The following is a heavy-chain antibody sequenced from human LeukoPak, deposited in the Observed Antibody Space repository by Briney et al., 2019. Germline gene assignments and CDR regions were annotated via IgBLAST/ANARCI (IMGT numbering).Heavy chain of an antibody. CDR3: AKISSVTANFDC. CDR1: GFTFSTYP. J-gene: IGHJ4*02. Sequence: GGSLRLSCAASGFTFSTYPMGWVRQAPGKGLEWVSSIDASGAYTYYADSVKGRFTISRDNSKNTLYLQMNTLRAEDTAVYSCAKISSVTANFDCWGQGTLVTVSS. V-gene: IGHV3-23*01. CDR2: IDASGAYT. D-gene: IGHD2-21*02.